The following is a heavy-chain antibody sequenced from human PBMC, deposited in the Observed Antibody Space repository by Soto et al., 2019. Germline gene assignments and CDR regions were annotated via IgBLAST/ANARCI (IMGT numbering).Heavy chain of an antibody. CDR3: AKTVGAAKLEDH. D-gene: IGHD1-26*01. CDR2: ISNSDDVG. V-gene: IGHV3-23*01. CDR1: AFNLNNHV. J-gene: IGHJ4*02. Sequence: GGSVRLSCSGSAFNLNNHVINWVRQAPGEGLEGVASISNSDDVGFYADSVRGRFSVTRDRTTNTLHLQMDYVQVEDTGIYYCAKTVGAAKLEDHWGQGT.